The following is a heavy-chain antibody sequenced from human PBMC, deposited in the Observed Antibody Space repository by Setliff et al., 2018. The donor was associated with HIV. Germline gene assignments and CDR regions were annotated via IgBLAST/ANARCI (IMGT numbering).Heavy chain of an antibody. V-gene: IGHV7-4-1*02. Sequence: GASVKVSCKASGYTFTTYGISWVRQAPGQGPEWMGWMNTETGNPMYAQGFRGRLVFSLDTSVNTTYLQINNLKADDTAMYYCARVGSYWSTFDYWGQGALVTVYS. D-gene: IGHD2-8*02. CDR1: GYTFTTYG. J-gene: IGHJ4*02. CDR3: ARVGSYWSTFDY. CDR2: MNTETGNP.